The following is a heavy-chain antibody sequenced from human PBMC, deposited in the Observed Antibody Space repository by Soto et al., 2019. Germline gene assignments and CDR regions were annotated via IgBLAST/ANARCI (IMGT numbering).Heavy chain of an antibody. CDR3: ASPREGQWLVFDH. D-gene: IGHD6-19*01. Sequence: GGSLRLSCVVSGFTFSGFGMHWVRQAPGEGLAWVASISKDRLDRYYSESVKGRFTISRDDSKNTVFLQMNSLKVEDTAAYFCASPREGQWLVFDHWGQRTLVTVSS. CDR2: ISKDRLDR. CDR1: GFTFSGFG. J-gene: IGHJ4*02. V-gene: IGHV3-30*12.